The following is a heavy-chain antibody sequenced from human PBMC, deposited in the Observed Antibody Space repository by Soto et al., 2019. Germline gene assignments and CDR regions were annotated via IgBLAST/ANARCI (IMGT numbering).Heavy chain of an antibody. CDR3: ARAGYSGVDISRADY. CDR1: GGTFSSYA. Sequence: QVQLVQSGAEVKKPGSSVKVSCKASGGTFSSYAISWVRQAPGQGLEWMGGIIPSFGTTNYAQKFQGRVTITADESTSTAYMELSSLRSEDTAVYYCARAGYSGVDISRADYWGQGTLVTVSS. J-gene: IGHJ4*02. V-gene: IGHV1-69*01. CDR2: IIPSFGTT. D-gene: IGHD3-3*01.